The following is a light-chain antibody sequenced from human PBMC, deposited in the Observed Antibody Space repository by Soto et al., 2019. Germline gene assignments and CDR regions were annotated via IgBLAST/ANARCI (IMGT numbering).Light chain of an antibody. Sequence: EIVFTQSPGTLSLSPGERATLSCRASQSVSSSYLAWYQQKPGQAPRLLIYGASSRATGIPDRFSGSGSGTDFTLTISRLEPEDFAVYYCQQYDSSPPTFGQGTKVDIK. V-gene: IGKV3-20*01. CDR1: QSVSSSY. CDR3: QQYDSSPPT. CDR2: GAS. J-gene: IGKJ1*01.